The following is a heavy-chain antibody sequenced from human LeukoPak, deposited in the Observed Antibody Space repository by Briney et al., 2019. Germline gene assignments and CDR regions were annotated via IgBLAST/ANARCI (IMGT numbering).Heavy chain of an antibody. CDR3: ARDQGNGGFDY. Sequence: SVKVSCKASGGTFSSYAISWVRQAPGQGLEWMGGIIPIFGTANYAQKFQGRATITADESTSTAYMELSSLRSEDTAVYYCARDQGNGGFDYWGQGTLVIVSS. CDR1: GGTFSSYA. CDR2: IIPIFGTA. J-gene: IGHJ4*02. V-gene: IGHV1-69*13. D-gene: IGHD1-1*01.